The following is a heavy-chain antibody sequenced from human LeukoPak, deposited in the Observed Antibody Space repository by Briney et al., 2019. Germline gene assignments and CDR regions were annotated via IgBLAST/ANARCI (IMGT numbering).Heavy chain of an antibody. CDR3: ASGPILRYFDWLFNY. V-gene: IGHV4-34*01. CDR2: INHSGST. D-gene: IGHD3-9*01. J-gene: IGHJ4*02. Sequence: SETLSLTCAVYGGSFSGYYWSWIRQPPGKGLEWIGEINHSGSTNYNPSLKSRVTISVDASKNQFSPKLSSVTAADTAVYYCASGPILRYFDWLFNYWGQGTLVTVSS. CDR1: GGSFSGYY.